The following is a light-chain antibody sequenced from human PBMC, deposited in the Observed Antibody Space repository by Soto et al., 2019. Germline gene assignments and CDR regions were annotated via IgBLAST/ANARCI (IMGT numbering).Light chain of an antibody. V-gene: IGKV1-39*01. CDR3: QQAASFPIT. CDR2: AAS. Sequence: DIQMTQSPSSLSASVGDRVTITCRASQSISTYLNWYQQKPGKAPKVLIYAASSLQSGVPSRFSGSGSGTDFTLTINSLQPEDFATYYCQQAASFPITFGQGTRLEIK. J-gene: IGKJ5*01. CDR1: QSISTY.